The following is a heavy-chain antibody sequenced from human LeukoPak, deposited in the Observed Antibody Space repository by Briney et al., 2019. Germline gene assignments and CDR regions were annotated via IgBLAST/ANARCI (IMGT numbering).Heavy chain of an antibody. CDR3: ARAGYSTLAFDI. V-gene: IGHV3-48*01. Sequence: GGSLRLSCAASGFTFSSYSMNWVRQAPGKGLEWVSYISSSGSTIYYADSVKGRFTISSDNSKNTLYLQMNSLRAEDTAVYYCARAGYSTLAFDIWGQGTMVTVSS. J-gene: IGHJ3*02. CDR2: ISSSGSTI. D-gene: IGHD2-15*01. CDR1: GFTFSSYS.